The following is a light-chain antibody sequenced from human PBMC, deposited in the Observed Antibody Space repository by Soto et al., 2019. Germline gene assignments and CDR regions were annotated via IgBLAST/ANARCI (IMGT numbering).Light chain of an antibody. J-gene: IGKJ1*01. CDR3: QQTYRTSVT. Sequence: DIQMTQSPSSLSASVGDTVSITCRASQSIGPYLNWYQQKPGKAPKLLIYAASGLQSGVPSRFSGSESGTDFTHNISGLQPGDCATYYCQQTYRTSVTFGQGTTVEIK. V-gene: IGKV1-39*01. CDR2: AAS. CDR1: QSIGPY.